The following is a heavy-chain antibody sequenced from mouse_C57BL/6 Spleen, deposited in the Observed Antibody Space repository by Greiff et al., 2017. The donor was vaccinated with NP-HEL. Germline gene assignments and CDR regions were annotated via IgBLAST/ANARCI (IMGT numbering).Heavy chain of an antibody. CDR1: GYTFTSYG. D-gene: IGHD3-2*02. V-gene: IGHV1-81*01. CDR3: ARSTAQSPDFDY. J-gene: IGHJ2*01. CDR2: IYPRSGNT. Sequence: QVQLQQSGAELARPGASVKLSCKASGYTFTSYGISWVKQRTGQGLEWIGEIYPRSGNTYYNEKFKGKATLTAEKSSSTAYMELRSRTSEDSAVYFCARSTAQSPDFDYWGQGTTLTVSS.